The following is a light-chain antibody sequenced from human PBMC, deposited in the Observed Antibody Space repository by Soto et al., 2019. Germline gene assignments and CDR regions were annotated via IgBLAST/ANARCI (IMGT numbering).Light chain of an antibody. V-gene: IGKV3-15*01. CDR1: QSVSSN. CDR3: QQYSNWPPWT. J-gene: IGKJ1*01. CDR2: GAS. Sequence: EIVMTQSPATLSVSPGDRATLSCRASQSVSSNLAWYQQKPGQAPRLLIYGASTRPTGIPARFSGSGSGTEFTLTISSLQSEDFAVYYCQQYSNWPPWTFGQGTKVDI.